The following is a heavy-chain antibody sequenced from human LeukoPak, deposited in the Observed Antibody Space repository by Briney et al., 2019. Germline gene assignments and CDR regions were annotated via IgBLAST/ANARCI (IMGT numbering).Heavy chain of an antibody. V-gene: IGHV4-59*01. D-gene: IGHD3-9*01. Sequence: PSETLSLTCTVSGGSISSYYWSWIRQPPGKGLEWIGYIYYSGSTNYNPSLKSRVTISVDTSKNQFSLKLSSVTAADTAVYYCAREIGVPYYDILTDYYYGMDVWGQGTTVTVSS. J-gene: IGHJ6*02. CDR3: AREIGVPYYDILTDYYYGMDV. CDR2: IYYSGST. CDR1: GGSISSYY.